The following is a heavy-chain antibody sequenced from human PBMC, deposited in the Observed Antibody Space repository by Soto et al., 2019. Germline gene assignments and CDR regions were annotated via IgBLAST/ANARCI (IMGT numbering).Heavy chain of an antibody. V-gene: IGHV1-69*01. Sequence: QVQLVQSGAEVKKPGSSVKVSCKASGGTFSSYAISWVRQAPGQGLEWMGGIIPIFGTANYAQKFQGSVTITADESTSTAYMELSSLRSEDTAVYYCARGASKEIPIHIAAAGYYYYGMDVWGQGTTVTVSS. CDR2: IIPIFGTA. CDR3: ARGASKEIPIHIAAAGYYYYGMDV. CDR1: GGTFSSYA. D-gene: IGHD6-13*01. J-gene: IGHJ6*02.